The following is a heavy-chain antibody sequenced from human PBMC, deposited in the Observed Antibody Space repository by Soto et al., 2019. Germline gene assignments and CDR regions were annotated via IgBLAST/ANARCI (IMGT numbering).Heavy chain of an antibody. V-gene: IGHV4-61*01. J-gene: IGHJ5*02. CDR3: AREKLGLDL. CDR1: GGSVSRGSHY. Sequence: SETLSLTCDVSGGSVSRGSHYWTWIRQPPGKGLEWIGYIYSSGSTNYNPSLESRVTISVDTSKNQFSLRLTSVTAADTAVYYCAREKLGLDLRGQGTLVTVSS. CDR2: IYSSGST. D-gene: IGHD3-16*01.